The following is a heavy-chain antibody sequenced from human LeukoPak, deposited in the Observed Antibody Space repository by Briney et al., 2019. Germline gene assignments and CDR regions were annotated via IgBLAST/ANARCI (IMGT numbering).Heavy chain of an antibody. CDR3: ARDEKTYYDFWSGNIPGAFDI. V-gene: IGHV4-30-4*08. D-gene: IGHD3-3*01. J-gene: IGHJ3*02. Sequence: PSQTLSLTCTVSGGSISSGDYYWSWIRQPPGKGLEWIGYIYYSGSTYYNPSLKSRVTISVDTSKNQFSLKLSSVTAADTAVYYCARDEKTYYDFWSGNIPGAFDIWGQGTTVTVSS. CDR2: IYYSGST. CDR1: GGSISSGDYY.